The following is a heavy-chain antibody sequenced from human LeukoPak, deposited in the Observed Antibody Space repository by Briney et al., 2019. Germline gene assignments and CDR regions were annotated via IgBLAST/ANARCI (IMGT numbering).Heavy chain of an antibody. CDR1: GYSFTNNW. CDR2: IYPGDSDT. CDR3: VRDGYSSGWAFDY. J-gene: IGHJ4*02. V-gene: IGHV5-51*07. Sequence: GESLKISCKGSGYSFTNNWIGWVHQMPGKGLEWMGIIYPGDSDTTYSPSFQGQVTISADKSISTAYLQWSSLKASDTAMYYCVRDGYSSGWAFDYWGQGTLVTVSS. D-gene: IGHD6-19*01.